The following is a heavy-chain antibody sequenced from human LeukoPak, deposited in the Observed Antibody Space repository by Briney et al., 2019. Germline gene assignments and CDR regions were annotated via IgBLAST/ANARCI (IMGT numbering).Heavy chain of an antibody. CDR1: WFTVRSNY. Sequence: GSLRLSRAGSWFTVRSNYLRLVRQAPGQGLEWVSIIYSGGSTYYADSVKGRFTIPRDNSKNTLYLQINSLTGDDTAGYYFSMGGSYLSAFDICGQGTMVTVSS. CDR3: SMGGSYLSAFDI. J-gene: IGHJ3*02. D-gene: IGHD1-26*01. CDR2: IYSGGST. V-gene: IGHV3-53*05.